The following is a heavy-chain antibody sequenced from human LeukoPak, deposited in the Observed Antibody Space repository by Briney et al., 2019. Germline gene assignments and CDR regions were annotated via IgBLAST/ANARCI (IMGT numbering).Heavy chain of an antibody. CDR3: ARRGYSYGYGGFGGVNWFDP. J-gene: IGHJ5*02. CDR2: IYYSGST. V-gene: IGHV4-31*03. Sequence: PSENLSLNCTVSGGSISSGGYYWSWIRQHPGKGLEWIGYIYYSGSTYYNPSLKSRVTISVDTSKNQFSLKLSSVTAADTAVYYCARRGYSYGYGGFGGVNWFDPWGQGTLVTVSS. D-gene: IGHD5-18*01. CDR1: GGSISSGGYY.